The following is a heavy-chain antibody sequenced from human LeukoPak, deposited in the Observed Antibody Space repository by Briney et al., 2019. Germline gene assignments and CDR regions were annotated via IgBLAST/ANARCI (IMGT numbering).Heavy chain of an antibody. CDR1: GYTFTGYY. Sequence: GASVKVSCKASGYTFTGYYMHWVRQAPGQRLEWMGWINPNSGGTNTSQKFQDRVTLTRDTSINTAYMELSSLRSDDTAVYYCARAYGSGSSYHPDYWGLGTLVTVSS. J-gene: IGHJ4*02. CDR3: ARAYGSGSSYHPDY. V-gene: IGHV1-2*02. D-gene: IGHD3-10*01. CDR2: INPNSGGT.